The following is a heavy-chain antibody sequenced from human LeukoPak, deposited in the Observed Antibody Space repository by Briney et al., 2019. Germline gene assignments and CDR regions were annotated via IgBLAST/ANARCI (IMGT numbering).Heavy chain of an antibody. CDR1: GFTFSSYA. D-gene: IGHD6-13*01. V-gene: IGHV3-23*01. CDR3: ALDSSSWYAVGY. Sequence: GGSLRLSCAASGFTFSSYAMSWVRQAPGKGLEWVSAISGSGGSTYYADSVKGRFTISRDNSKNTLYLQMNSLRAEDTAVYYCALDSSSWYAVGYWGRGTLVTVSS. CDR2: ISGSGGST. J-gene: IGHJ4*02.